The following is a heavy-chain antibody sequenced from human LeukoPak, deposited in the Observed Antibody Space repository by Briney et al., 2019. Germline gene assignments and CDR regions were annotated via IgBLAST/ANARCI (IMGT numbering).Heavy chain of an antibody. Sequence: ASVKVSCKASGYTFTSYDINWVRQAPGQGLEWMGWISAYNGNTNYAQKLQGRVTMTTDTSTSTAYMELRSLRSDDTAVYYCARGRKYYDFWSGLDYWGQGTLVTVSS. J-gene: IGHJ4*02. CDR1: GYTFTSYD. D-gene: IGHD3-3*01. V-gene: IGHV1-18*01. CDR2: ISAYNGNT. CDR3: ARGRKYYDFWSGLDY.